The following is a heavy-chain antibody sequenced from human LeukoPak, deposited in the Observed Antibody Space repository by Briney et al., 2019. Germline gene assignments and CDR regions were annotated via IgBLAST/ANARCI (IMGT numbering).Heavy chain of an antibody. CDR3: ARRLRYSGSYQYYFDY. CDR2: IIPIFGTA. J-gene: IGHJ4*02. V-gene: IGHV1-69*13. Sequence: GASVKVSCKASGNTFTGYYMYWVRQAPGQGLEWMGGIIPIFGTANYAQKFQGRVTITADESTSTAYMELSSLRSEDTAVYYCARRLRYSGSYQYYFDYWGQGTLVTVSS. D-gene: IGHD1-26*01. CDR1: GNTFTGYY.